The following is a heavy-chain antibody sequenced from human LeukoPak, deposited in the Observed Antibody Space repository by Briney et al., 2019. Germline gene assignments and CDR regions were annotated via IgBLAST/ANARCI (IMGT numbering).Heavy chain of an antibody. Sequence: GESLKISCMGSGYSFTSYWIGWVRQMPGKGLEWMGIIYPGDSDTRYSPSFQGQVTISVDKSIRTAYLQWSSLEASDTAIYYCARKEERRPFDYWGQGTLVTVSS. CDR1: GYSFTSYW. V-gene: IGHV5-51*01. CDR2: IYPGDSDT. J-gene: IGHJ4*02. CDR3: ARKEERRPFDY. D-gene: IGHD1-1*01.